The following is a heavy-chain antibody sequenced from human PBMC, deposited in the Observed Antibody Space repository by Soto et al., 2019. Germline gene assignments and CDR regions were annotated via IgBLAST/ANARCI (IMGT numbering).Heavy chain of an antibody. CDR2: IKQDGSEK. D-gene: IGHD2-21*01. Sequence: EVQLVESGGGLVQPGGSLRLSCAASGFTFSTYWMTWVRQAPGKGLEWVANIKQDGSEKYYVDSVKGRFTISRDNAKNSLYLQMNSLRAEDTAVYYCAGGMWANLWDNWGQGTLVTDSS. V-gene: IGHV3-7*04. CDR1: GFTFSTYW. J-gene: IGHJ4*02. CDR3: AGGMWANLWDN.